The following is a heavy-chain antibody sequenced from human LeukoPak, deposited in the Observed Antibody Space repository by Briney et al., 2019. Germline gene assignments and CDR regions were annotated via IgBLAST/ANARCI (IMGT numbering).Heavy chain of an antibody. Sequence: ASVKVSCKASGGTFSSYAINWVRQATGQGLEWMGWMNPNSGNTGYAQKFQGRVTITADEYTSTVYMELSSLRSEDTAVYYCASSQSSIAARRDYYYYMDVWGKGTTVTVSS. CDR3: ASSQSSIAARRDYYYYMDV. J-gene: IGHJ6*03. CDR2: MNPNSGNT. V-gene: IGHV1-8*03. D-gene: IGHD6-6*01. CDR1: GGTFSSYA.